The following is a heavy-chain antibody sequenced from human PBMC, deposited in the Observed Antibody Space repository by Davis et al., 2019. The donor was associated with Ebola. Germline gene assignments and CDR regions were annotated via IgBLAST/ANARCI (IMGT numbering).Heavy chain of an antibody. Sequence: GESLKISCAASGFTFSSYGMHWVRQAPGKGLEWVAFIRYDGSNKYYADSVEGRFTISRDNSKNTLYLQMNSLRVEDTAVYYCAERVATFGYWGQGTLVTVSS. CDR3: AERVATFGY. J-gene: IGHJ4*02. CDR2: IRYDGSNK. D-gene: IGHD5-12*01. CDR1: GFTFSSYG. V-gene: IGHV3-30*02.